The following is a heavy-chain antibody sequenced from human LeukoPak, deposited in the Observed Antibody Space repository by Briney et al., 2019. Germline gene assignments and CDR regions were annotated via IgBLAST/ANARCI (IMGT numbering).Heavy chain of an antibody. D-gene: IGHD3-3*01. J-gene: IGHJ4*02. CDR1: GYTFTGYY. Sequence: ASVKVSCKASGYTFTGYYIHWVRQAPGQGLGWMGWINPYSGGTNYAQKFQGRVTMTRDTSISTAYMELSRLRSDDTAVYYCARIHYYTYYFDFWGQGTLVTVSS. V-gene: IGHV1-2*02. CDR2: INPYSGGT. CDR3: ARIHYYTYYFDF.